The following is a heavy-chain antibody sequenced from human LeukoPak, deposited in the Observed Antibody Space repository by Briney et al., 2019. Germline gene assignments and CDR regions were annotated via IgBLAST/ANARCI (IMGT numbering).Heavy chain of an antibody. V-gene: IGHV1-69*13. CDR3: ARGRPVAGIECFDY. D-gene: IGHD6-19*01. Sequence: SVKVSCKASGGTFSSYAISWVRQAPGQGLEWMGGIIPIFGTANYAQKFQGRVTITADESTSTAYMELSSLRSEDTAVYYCARGRPVAGIECFDYWGQGTLVTVSS. J-gene: IGHJ4*02. CDR1: GGTFSSYA. CDR2: IIPIFGTA.